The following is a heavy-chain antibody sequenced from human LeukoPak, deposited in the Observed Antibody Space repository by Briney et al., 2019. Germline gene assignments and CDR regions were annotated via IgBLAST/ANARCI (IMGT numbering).Heavy chain of an antibody. CDR3: ARPLITFGGVID. V-gene: IGHV4-39*01. J-gene: IGHJ4*02. D-gene: IGHD3-16*02. CDR1: GGSISSSSYY. CDR2: IYYSGST. Sequence: PSETLSLTCTVSGGSISSSSYYWGWIRQPPGKGLEWIGSIYYSGSTYYNPFLKSRVTISVDTSKNQFSLKLSSVTAADTAVYYCARPLITFGGVIDWGQGTLVTVSS.